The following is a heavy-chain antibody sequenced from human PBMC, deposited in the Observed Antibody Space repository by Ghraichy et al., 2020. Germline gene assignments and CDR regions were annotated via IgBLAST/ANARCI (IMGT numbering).Heavy chain of an antibody. V-gene: IGHV5-51*01. CDR1: GYSFTSYW. CDR2: IYPGDSDT. J-gene: IGHJ6*02. Sequence: GEALNISCKGSGYSFTSYWIGWVRQMPGKGLEWMGIIYPGDSDTRYSPSFQGQVTISADKSISTAYLQWSSLKASDTAMYYCARLPYSSSSKWYYYGMDVWGQGTTVTVSS. CDR3: ARLPYSSSSKWYYYGMDV. D-gene: IGHD6-6*01.